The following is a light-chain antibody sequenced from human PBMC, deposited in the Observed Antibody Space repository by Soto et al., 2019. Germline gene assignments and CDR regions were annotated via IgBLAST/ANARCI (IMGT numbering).Light chain of an antibody. Sequence: QSVLTQPASVSGSPGQSITISCTGTSSDIGGYNFVSWYQQHPGKAPKLMIYEVTNRPSGISNRFSGSKSCNTASLTISGVQPEDEADYYCSSYRTMTTLVFGGGTKVTVL. J-gene: IGLJ2*01. V-gene: IGLV2-14*01. CDR3: SSYRTMTTLV. CDR1: SSDIGGYNF. CDR2: EVT.